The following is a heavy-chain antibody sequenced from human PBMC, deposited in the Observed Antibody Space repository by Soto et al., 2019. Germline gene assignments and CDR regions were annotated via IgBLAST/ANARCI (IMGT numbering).Heavy chain of an antibody. D-gene: IGHD2-2*01. CDR1: GGSFSGYY. CDR3: ARGPYCSSTSCYDAFDI. V-gene: IGHV4-34*01. Sequence: SETLSLTCAVYGGSFSGYYWSWIRQPPGKGLEWIGEINHSGSTNYNPSLKSRVTISVDTSKNQFSLKLSSVTAADTAVYYCARGPYCSSTSCYDAFDIWGQGTMVTVSS. CDR2: INHSGST. J-gene: IGHJ3*02.